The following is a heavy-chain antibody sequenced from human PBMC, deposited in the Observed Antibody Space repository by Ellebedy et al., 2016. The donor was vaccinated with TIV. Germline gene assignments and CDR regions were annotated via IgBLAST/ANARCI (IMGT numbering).Heavy chain of an antibody. CDR2: MSYSGST. J-gene: IGHJ4*02. D-gene: IGHD6-13*01. CDR1: GGSIRTRIYY. CDR3: ARDEYNISWFKY. Sequence: MPSETLSLTCTVSGGSIRTRIYYWGWIRQPPGKGLEWIGTMSYSGSTYYNPSLKSRVTISVDTSKNQFSLKLSSVTAADAAVYYCARDEYNISWFKYWGQGTLVTVSS. V-gene: IGHV4-39*07.